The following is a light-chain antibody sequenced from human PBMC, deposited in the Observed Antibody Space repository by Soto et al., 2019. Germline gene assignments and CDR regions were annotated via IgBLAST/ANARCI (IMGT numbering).Light chain of an antibody. CDR3: ASKAGSSRHVV. Sequence: QSALTQPPSASGSPGQSVTISCTGSRSDIGGSNYVSWYQQHPRKAPKLIISEVINRPSGVPDRFSASKSGNTASLTISGLQAEDEADYYCASKAGSSRHVVFGGGTKLTVL. V-gene: IGLV2-8*01. CDR1: RSDIGGSNY. CDR2: EVI. J-gene: IGLJ2*01.